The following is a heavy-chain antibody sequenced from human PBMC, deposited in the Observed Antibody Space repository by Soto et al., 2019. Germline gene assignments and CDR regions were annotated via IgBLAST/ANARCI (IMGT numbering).Heavy chain of an antibody. CDR1: GGSISSSSYY. D-gene: IGHD3-3*01. V-gene: IGHV4-39*01. J-gene: IGHJ6*02. CDR3: ARSKAYYDFWSGYGSLYYYYGMDV. CDR2: IYYSGST. Sequence: SETLSLSCTVSGGSISSSSYYWGWIRQPPGKGLEWIGSIYYSGSTYYNPSLKSRVTISVDTSKNQFSLKLSSVTAADTAVYYCARSKAYYDFWSGYGSLYYYYGMDVWGQGTTVTVSS.